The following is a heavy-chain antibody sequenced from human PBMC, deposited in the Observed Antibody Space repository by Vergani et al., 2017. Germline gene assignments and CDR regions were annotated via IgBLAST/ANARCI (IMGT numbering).Heavy chain of an antibody. V-gene: IGHV4-59*01. D-gene: IGHD2-15*01. Sequence: QVQLQESGPGLVKPPETLSLTCTVSGGSISSYYWTWIRQPPGKGLEWIGYIYYSGNINYNPSLKSRVIISVDTSKNQFSLKLSSVTAADTAVYYCARERRSCSGGSCLDWFDPWGQGTLVTVSA. CDR3: ARERRSCSGGSCLDWFDP. CDR2: IYYSGNI. J-gene: IGHJ5*02. CDR1: GGSISSYY.